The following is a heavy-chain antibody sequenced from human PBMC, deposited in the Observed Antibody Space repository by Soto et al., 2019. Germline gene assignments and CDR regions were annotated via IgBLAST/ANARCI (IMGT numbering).Heavy chain of an antibody. J-gene: IGHJ4*02. CDR2: IRGKAYSGTT. D-gene: IGHD3-16*02. CDR1: GFTFGGYA. CDR3: ARGLSSRDLSPTYFNY. Sequence: EVQLVESGGGLLQPGRSLRLSCTTSGFTFGGYAMSWVRQAPGKGLEWVGFIRGKAYSGTTEYAASVRGRFTISRDDSKSFAYMKMNSRESEDTAVYYCARGLSSRDLSPTYFNYGGQGPLVTVSS. V-gene: IGHV3-49*04.